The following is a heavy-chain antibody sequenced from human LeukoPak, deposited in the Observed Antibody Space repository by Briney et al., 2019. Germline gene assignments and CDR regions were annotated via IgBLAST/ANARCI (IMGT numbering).Heavy chain of an antibody. CDR1: GFTFSSYG. V-gene: IGHV3-30*18. J-gene: IGHJ3*01. D-gene: IGHD5-18*01. CDR3: AKRLSRYSYGFLPDY. Sequence: GGSLRLSCAASGFTFSSYGMHWVRQAPGKGLEWVAVISYDGSNKYYADSVKGRFTISRDNSKNTLYLQMNSLRAEDTAVYYCAKRLSRYSYGFLPDYWGQGTMVTVSS. CDR2: ISYDGSNK.